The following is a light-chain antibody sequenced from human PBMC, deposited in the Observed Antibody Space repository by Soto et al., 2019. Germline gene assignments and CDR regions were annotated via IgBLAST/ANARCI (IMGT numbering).Light chain of an antibody. CDR3: SSYTSSSNVV. J-gene: IGLJ2*01. CDR2: EVS. Sequence: QSALTQPASVSGSPGQSLTISCTGTSSDVGGYNYVSWYQQHPGKAPKLMIYEVSNRPSGVSNRFSGSKSGNTASLTISGLQAEDEADDYCSSYTSSSNVVFGGGTKLTVL. CDR1: SSDVGGYNY. V-gene: IGLV2-14*01.